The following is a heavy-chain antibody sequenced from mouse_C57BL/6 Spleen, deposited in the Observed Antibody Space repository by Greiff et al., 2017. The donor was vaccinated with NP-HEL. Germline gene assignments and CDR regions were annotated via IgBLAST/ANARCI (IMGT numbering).Heavy chain of an antibody. CDR2: IDPETGGT. Sequence: VQLQQSGAELVRPGASVTLSCKASGYTFTDYTMHWVKQTPVHGLEWIGAIDPETGGTAYNQKFKGKAILTADKSSSTAYMELRSLTSEDAAVYYCTRWVLYAMDYWGQGTSVTVSS. J-gene: IGHJ4*01. V-gene: IGHV1-15*01. CDR3: TRWVLYAMDY. CDR1: GYTFTDYT.